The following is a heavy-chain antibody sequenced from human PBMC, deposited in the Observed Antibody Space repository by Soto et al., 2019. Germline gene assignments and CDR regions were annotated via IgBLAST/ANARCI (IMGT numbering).Heavy chain of an antibody. J-gene: IGHJ6*02. CDR2: IRSKAYGGTT. CDR3: TRTWIQLWSYYYYYYGMDV. D-gene: IGHD5-18*01. CDR1: GFTFGDYA. V-gene: IGHV3-49*04. Sequence: GGTLRLCCTASGFTFGDYAMSWVRQAPGKGLEWVGFIRSKAYGGTTEYAASVKGRFTISRDDSKSIAYLQMNSLKTEDTAVYFCTRTWIQLWSYYYYYYGMDVWGQGTTVTVSS.